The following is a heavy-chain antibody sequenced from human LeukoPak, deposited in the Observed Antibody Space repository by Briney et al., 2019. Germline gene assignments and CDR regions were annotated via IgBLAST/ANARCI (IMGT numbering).Heavy chain of an antibody. Sequence: SGTLSLTCAVSGGSISSSNWWSWARQPPGKGLEWIGEIYHSGSTNYNPSLKSRVTISVDKSKNQFSLKLSSVTAADTAVYYCARGQGYDFWSGYYNPYYYYYGMDVWGQGTTVTVSS. CDR3: ARGQGYDFWSGYYNPYYYYYGMDV. CDR2: IYHSGST. D-gene: IGHD3-3*01. V-gene: IGHV4-4*02. J-gene: IGHJ6*02. CDR1: GGSISSSNW.